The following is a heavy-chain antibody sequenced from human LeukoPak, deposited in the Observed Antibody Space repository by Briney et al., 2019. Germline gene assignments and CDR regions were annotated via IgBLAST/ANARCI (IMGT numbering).Heavy chain of an antibody. D-gene: IGHD3-22*01. J-gene: IGHJ5*02. CDR3: ARDQDSSGRNWFDP. V-gene: IGHV1-2*02. CDR1: GYTFTGYY. CDR2: INPNSGGT. Sequence: ASVKVSCKASGYTFTGYYMHWVRQAPGQGLEWMGWINPNSGGTNYAQKFQGRVTMTRDTSISTAYMALSRLRSDDTAVYYCARDQDSSGRNWFDPWGQGTLVTVSS.